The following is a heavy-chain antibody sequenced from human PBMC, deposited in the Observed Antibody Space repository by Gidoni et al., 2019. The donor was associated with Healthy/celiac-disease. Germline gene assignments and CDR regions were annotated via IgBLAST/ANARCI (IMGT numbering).Heavy chain of an antibody. CDR2: IYYSGST. CDR1: GGPLSSYY. Sequence: QVQLQESGPGLVKPSETLSLPCTVSGGPLSSYYWSWIRQPPGKGLEWIGYIYYSGSTNYNPSLKSRVTISVDTSKNQFSLKLSSVTAADTAVYYCARAVRGFLEWDYFDYWGQGTLVTVSS. V-gene: IGHV4-59*01. D-gene: IGHD3-3*01. CDR3: ARAVRGFLEWDYFDY. J-gene: IGHJ4*02.